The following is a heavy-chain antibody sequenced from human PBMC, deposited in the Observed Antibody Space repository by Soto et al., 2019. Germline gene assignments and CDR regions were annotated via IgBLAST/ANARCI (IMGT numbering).Heavy chain of an antibody. D-gene: IGHD2-2*01. J-gene: IGHJ4*02. CDR2: INPNSGGT. CDR1: GYTFTSYG. V-gene: IGHV1-18*01. CDR3: AKDRSEYCTITSCYAFDY. Sequence: ASVKVSCKAYGYTFTSYGISWVRQAPGQGLEWMGWINPNSGGTNYAQKFQGRFTISRDNSRNTLYLQMNSLRAEDTAVYFCAKDRSEYCTITSCYAFDYWGQGALVTVSS.